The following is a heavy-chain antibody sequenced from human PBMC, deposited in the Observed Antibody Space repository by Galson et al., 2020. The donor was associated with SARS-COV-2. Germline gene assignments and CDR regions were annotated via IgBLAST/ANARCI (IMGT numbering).Heavy chain of an antibody. V-gene: IGHV1-18*01. Sequence: ASVKVPCKASGYTLTNYGFSWLRQAPGQGLEWTGWISSYNGNTNYAQKFQGRVTMTTDTSTSTAYMELRSRRSDGAAVYYCARRGTYPSFDDYWGQGTLVTVSS. D-gene: IGHD3-9*01. J-gene: IGHJ4*02. CDR1: GYTLTNYG. CDR2: ISSYNGNT. CDR3: ARRGTYPSFDDY.